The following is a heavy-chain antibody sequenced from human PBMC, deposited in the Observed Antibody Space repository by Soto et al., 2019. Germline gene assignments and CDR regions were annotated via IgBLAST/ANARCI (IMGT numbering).Heavy chain of an antibody. J-gene: IGHJ4*01. D-gene: IGHD3-10*01. CDR2: IEVKAYCWTT. CDR1: GFTFGDST. CDR3: ARSAYYSGSGSYYFGRDFES. V-gene: IGHV3-49*04. Sequence: GGSLRLSCTASGFTFGDSTMNWVRQAPGKGLECVGFIEVKAYCWTTEYAASVIGRFSISRDDSKSGAYLQMNSLEDEDTAVYDCARSAYYSGSGSYYFGRDFESWGNGTLVTVSS.